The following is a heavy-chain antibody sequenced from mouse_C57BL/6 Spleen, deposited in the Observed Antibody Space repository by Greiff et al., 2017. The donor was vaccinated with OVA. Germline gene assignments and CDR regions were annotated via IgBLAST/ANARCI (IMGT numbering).Heavy chain of an antibody. Sequence: QVQLQQSGAELVKPGASVKLSCKASGYTFTSYWMHWVKQRPGQCLEWIGMIRPNSGSTYYNEKFKSKPTLTVDKSSSTAYMQLSSLTSEDSAVYYCARAYSYDRYFDYWDQGTTLTVSS. D-gene: IGHD2-12*01. CDR3: ARAYSYDRYFDY. CDR2: IRPNSGST. V-gene: IGHV1-64*01. CDR1: GYTFTSYW. J-gene: IGHJ2*01.